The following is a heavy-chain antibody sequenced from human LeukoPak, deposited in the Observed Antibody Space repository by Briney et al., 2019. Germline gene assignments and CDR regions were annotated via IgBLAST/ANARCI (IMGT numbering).Heavy chain of an antibody. J-gene: IGHJ5*02. CDR2: IYPANSDT. CDR3: STRELSDTSPVA. CDR1: GYSFTSQW. D-gene: IGHD1-7*01. Sequence: TGESLKISCKHSGYSFTSQWIGWVRQLPGKGLEWMGIIYPANSDTVYTPSFQGQVTISADKSTDTVFLQWGSLKASDTAMYYCSTRELSDTSPVAWGQGTLVTVSS. V-gene: IGHV5-51*01.